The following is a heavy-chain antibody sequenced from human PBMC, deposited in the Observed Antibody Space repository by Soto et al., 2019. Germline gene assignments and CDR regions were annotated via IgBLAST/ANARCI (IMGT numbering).Heavy chain of an antibody. CDR3: AKDWWDIVVVPAARYYYYYMDV. CDR1: GFTFSSYG. J-gene: IGHJ6*03. V-gene: IGHV3-30*18. Sequence: GGSLRLSCAASGFTFSSYGMHWVRQAPGKGLEWVAVISYDGSNKYYADSVKGRFTISRDNSKNTLYLQMNSLRAEDTAVYYCAKDWWDIVVVPAARYYYYYMDVWGKGTTVTVSS. D-gene: IGHD2-2*01. CDR2: ISYDGSNK.